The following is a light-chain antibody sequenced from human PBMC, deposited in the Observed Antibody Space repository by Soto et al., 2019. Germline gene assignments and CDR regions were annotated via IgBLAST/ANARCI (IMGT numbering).Light chain of an antibody. CDR1: ETIGSNY. J-gene: IGKJ2*01. CDR2: DAS. V-gene: IGKV3-20*01. CDR3: QQYDTSYT. Sequence: EIVLTQFPGTLSLSPGERATLSGRASETIGSNYLAWYQQQPGLAPTLLIYDASTRAPGIPDRFSGRGSGTDFTLTISRVEPGDCAGYYCQQYDTSYTFGPGTKWEI.